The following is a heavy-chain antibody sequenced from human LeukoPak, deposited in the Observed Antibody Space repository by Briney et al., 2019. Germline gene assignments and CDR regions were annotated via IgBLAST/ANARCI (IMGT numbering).Heavy chain of an antibody. D-gene: IGHD6-13*01. Sequence: GGSLRLSCAASGFTFSSYAMRWVRQAPGKGLEWVAVISYDGSIEAYADSVRGRFTVSRDKSKNTLYLQMNSLRVEDTAVYSCARDRGLISAADYFDYWGQGTLVTVSS. CDR2: ISYDGSIE. CDR1: GFTFSSYA. V-gene: IGHV3-30*04. CDR3: ARDRGLISAADYFDY. J-gene: IGHJ4*02.